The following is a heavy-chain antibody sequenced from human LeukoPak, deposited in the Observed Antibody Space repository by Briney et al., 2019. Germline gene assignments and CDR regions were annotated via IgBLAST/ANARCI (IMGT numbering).Heavy chain of an antibody. Sequence: GTSLRLSCTASGFSFSSYGMHWVRQAPGKGLEWVAIIWFDGSNEHYADSVKGRFSISRDNSKNMLFLQMSNLRADDTAVYYCARGVHQLLSLFGSPLRKYYFDYWGQGTLVAVSS. D-gene: IGHD2-2*01. J-gene: IGHJ4*02. CDR3: ARGVHQLLSLFGSPLRKYYFDY. V-gene: IGHV3-33*01. CDR2: IWFDGSNE. CDR1: GFSFSSYG.